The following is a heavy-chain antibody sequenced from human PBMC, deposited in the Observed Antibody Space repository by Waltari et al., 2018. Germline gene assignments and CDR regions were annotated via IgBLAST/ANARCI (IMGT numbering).Heavy chain of an antibody. CDR2: ISYDGSNK. CDR1: GFTFSRYG. V-gene: IGHV3-30*18. CDR3: AKVRTTVTTYFDY. Sequence: QVQLVESGGGVVQPGRSLRLSCAASGFTFSRYGMHWVRQAPGKGLEWVAVISYDGSNKYYADSVKCRFTIARDNSKNTLYLQMNSLRAEDTAVYYCAKVRTTVTTYFDYWGQGTLVTVSS. J-gene: IGHJ4*02. D-gene: IGHD4-17*01.